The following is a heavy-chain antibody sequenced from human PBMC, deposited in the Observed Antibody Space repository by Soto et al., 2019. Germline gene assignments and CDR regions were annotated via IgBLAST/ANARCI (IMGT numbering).Heavy chain of an antibody. CDR1: GFTFSSYA. V-gene: IGHV3-30-3*01. CDR3: ARDTSAGYSSADY. J-gene: IGHJ4*02. CDR2: ISYDGSNK. Sequence: VQLVESGGGLVQPGRSLRLSCAASGFTFSSYAMHWVRQAPGKGLEWVAVISYDGSNKYYADSVKGRFTISRDNSKNTLYLQMNSLRAEDTAVYYCARDTSAGYSSADYWGQGTLVTVSS. D-gene: IGHD6-25*01.